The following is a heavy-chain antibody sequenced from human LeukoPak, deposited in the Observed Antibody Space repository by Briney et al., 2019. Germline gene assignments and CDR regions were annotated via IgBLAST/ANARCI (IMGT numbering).Heavy chain of an antibody. V-gene: IGHV1-69*13. CDR3: ARGGIAAAGRTSAVDY. Sequence: SVKVSCKASGGTFSSYAISWVRQAPGQGLEWMGGIIPIFGTANYAQKFQGRVTVTADESTSTAYMELSSLRSEDTAVYYCARGGIAAAGRTSAVDYWGQGTLVTVSS. CDR2: IIPIFGTA. CDR1: GGTFSSYA. D-gene: IGHD6-13*01. J-gene: IGHJ4*02.